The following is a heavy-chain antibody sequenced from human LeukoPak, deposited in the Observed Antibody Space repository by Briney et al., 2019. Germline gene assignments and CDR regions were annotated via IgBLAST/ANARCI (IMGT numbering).Heavy chain of an antibody. CDR2: IYPGDSDT. CDR1: GYSFPSYW. J-gene: IGHJ4*02. D-gene: IGHD2-15*01. Sequence: GESLKISCKGAGYSFPSYWIGWVRQMPGKGLECMGIIYPGDSDTRCSPSFQGQVTISADKSISTAYLQWSSLKASDTAMYYCARRYCSGGSCFDYWGQGTLVTVSS. V-gene: IGHV5-51*01. CDR3: ARRYCSGGSCFDY.